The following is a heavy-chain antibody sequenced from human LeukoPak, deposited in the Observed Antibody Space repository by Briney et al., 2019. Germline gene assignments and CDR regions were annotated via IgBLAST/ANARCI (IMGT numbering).Heavy chain of an antibody. CDR2: IYYSGST. V-gene: IGHV4-39*01. J-gene: IGHJ6*04. CDR1: GGSISSSSYY. Sequence: SETLSLTCTVSGGSISSSSYYWGWIRQPPGKGLEWIGSIYYSGSTYYNPSLKSRVTISVDTSKNQFSLKLSSVTAADTAVYYCARRQVYSSRSDVWGKGTTVTVSS. CDR3: ARRQVYSSRSDV. D-gene: IGHD6-19*01.